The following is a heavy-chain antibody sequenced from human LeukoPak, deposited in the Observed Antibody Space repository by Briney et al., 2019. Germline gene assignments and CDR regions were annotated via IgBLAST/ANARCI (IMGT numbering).Heavy chain of an antibody. D-gene: IGHD3-22*01. V-gene: IGHV4-34*01. CDR2: INHSGST. CDR1: GGSFSGYY. CDR3: ARELRMYYYDSSGYYVGFDY. Sequence: PSETLSLTCAVYGGSFSGYYWSWIRQPPGKGLEWIGEINHSGSTNYNPSLKSRVTISVDTSKNQFSLKLSSVTAADTAVYYCARELRMYYYDSSGYYVGFDYWGQGTLVTVSS. J-gene: IGHJ4*02.